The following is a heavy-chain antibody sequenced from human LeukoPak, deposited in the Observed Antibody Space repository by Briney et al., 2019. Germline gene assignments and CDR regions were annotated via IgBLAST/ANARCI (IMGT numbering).Heavy chain of an antibody. CDR2: INEDGSEK. J-gene: IGHJ6*02. V-gene: IGHV3-7*01. D-gene: IGHD1-26*01. CDR3: ARELGSYEGGYYGMDV. Sequence: GGSLRLSCAASGFTFSTCWMSWVRQAPGKGLEWVANINEDGSEKNYVESLKGRFTISRDNAKNSLYLQMNSLRAEDTALYYCARELGSYEGGYYGMDVWGQGTTVTV. CDR1: GFTFSTCW.